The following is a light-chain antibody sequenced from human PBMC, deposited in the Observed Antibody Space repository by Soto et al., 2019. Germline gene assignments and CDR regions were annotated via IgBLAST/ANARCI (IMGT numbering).Light chain of an antibody. V-gene: IGKV1-27*01. Sequence: DIQMTQSPSSLSASVGDTVTITCRASQGISNSLAWFQKKPGRVPQFLIYAASTLQPGVPPRFSGSGSGTDFTLTISSLQTEDVATYYCQNYHSAPLTFGPGTRVEIK. CDR3: QNYHSAPLT. J-gene: IGKJ3*01. CDR2: AAS. CDR1: QGISNS.